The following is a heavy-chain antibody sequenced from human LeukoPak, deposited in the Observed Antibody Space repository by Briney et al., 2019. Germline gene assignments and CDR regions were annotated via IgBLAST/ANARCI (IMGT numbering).Heavy chain of an antibody. CDR3: VRDGGVSGNDLLDY. Sequence: GGPLRLPCTAPGSVFSTYWMTGVRRSPGKAREWVAQLNQDSSMEYYIDSVKARFSISRDNAKNTLSLQMNSLRAEDTAVYYCVRDGGVSGNDLLDYWGQGTLVTVSS. CDR2: LNQDSSME. D-gene: IGHD5-12*01. V-gene: IGHV3-7*01. CDR1: GSVFSTYW. J-gene: IGHJ4*02.